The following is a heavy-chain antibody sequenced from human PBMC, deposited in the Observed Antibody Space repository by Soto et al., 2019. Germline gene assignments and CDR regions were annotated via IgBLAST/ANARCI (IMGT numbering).Heavy chain of an antibody. CDR2: IWYYVSNK. V-gene: IGHV3-33*01. Sequence: WGPLRLSCAASGLTFRSYGMHWVRQAPGKGLEWVAVIWYYVSNKYYADSVKGRFTIPRDNSKNTLYLQMNSLRAEDTAVYYCARELTPPGLLAGLAMEVWGNGTPVTHSP. D-gene: IGHD7-27*01. CDR3: ARELTPPGLLAGLAMEV. J-gene: IGHJ6*04. CDR1: GLTFRSYG.